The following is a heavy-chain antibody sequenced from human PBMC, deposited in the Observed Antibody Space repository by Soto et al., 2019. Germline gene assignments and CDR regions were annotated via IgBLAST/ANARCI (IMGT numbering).Heavy chain of an antibody. CDR2: ISADGSAA. CDR3: ARAYKWRQMSFNVFDL. CDR1: QFVFSNSW. Sequence: QSGGSLRLSCAASQFVFSNSWMHWVRQVPGQGLIWVSRISADGSAATYTDSVKGRFTISRDNTRNTLYLDMNSLRADDTAIYYRARAYKWRQMSFNVFDLWGQGTMGTVAS. D-gene: IGHD1-1*01. J-gene: IGHJ3*01. V-gene: IGHV3-74*01.